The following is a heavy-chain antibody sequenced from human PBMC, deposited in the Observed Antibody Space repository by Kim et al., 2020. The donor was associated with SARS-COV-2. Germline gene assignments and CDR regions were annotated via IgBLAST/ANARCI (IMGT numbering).Heavy chain of an antibody. CDR2: ISYDGSNK. CDR3: ARDKLWGYRDFYYFDY. CDR1: GFTFSSYA. D-gene: IGHD5-18*01. Sequence: GGSLRLSCAASGFTFSSYAMHWVRQAPGKGLEWVAVISYDGSNKYYTDSVKGRFTISRDNSKNTLYLQMNSLRAEDTAVYYCARDKLWGYRDFYYFDYWGQGTLVTVSS. V-gene: IGHV3-30*04. J-gene: IGHJ4*02.